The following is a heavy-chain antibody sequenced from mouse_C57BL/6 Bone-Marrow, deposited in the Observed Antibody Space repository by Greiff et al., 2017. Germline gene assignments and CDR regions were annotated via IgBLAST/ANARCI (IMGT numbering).Heavy chain of an antibody. Sequence: EVKVVESGGDLVKPGGSLKLSCAASGFTFSSYGMSWVRQTPDKRLEWVATISSGGSYTYYPDSVKGRFTISRDNAKKTLYLQNGSVKSEDTAMYYCARRGSRYFDVWGTGTTVTVSS. CDR2: ISSGGSYT. CDR3: ARRGSRYFDV. J-gene: IGHJ1*03. V-gene: IGHV5-6*02. CDR1: GFTFSSYG.